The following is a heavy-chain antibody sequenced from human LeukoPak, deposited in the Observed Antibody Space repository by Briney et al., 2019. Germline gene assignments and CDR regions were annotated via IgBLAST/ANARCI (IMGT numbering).Heavy chain of an antibody. Sequence: GGSLRLSCAASGFTFSNYALHWVRQAPGRGLEWVSGISVSGGSIYYADSVTGRFTISRDNSKDTLYLQMNSLRVEDTALYYCAKEHSVLTMMRGLDSWGQGTLVTVSS. J-gene: IGHJ4*02. CDR3: AKEHSVLTMMRGLDS. CDR2: ISVSGGSI. V-gene: IGHV3-23*01. D-gene: IGHD3-22*01. CDR1: GFTFSNYA.